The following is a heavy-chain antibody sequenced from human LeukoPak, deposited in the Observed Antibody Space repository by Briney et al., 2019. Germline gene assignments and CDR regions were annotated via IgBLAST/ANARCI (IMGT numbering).Heavy chain of an antibody. CDR3: ARSHGYSSSYFDY. D-gene: IGHD6-13*01. V-gene: IGHV3-21*01. CDR1: GFTFSSYS. Sequence: GGSLRLSCAASGFTFSSYSMNWLRQAPGKGLEWVSSISSSSSYIYYADSVKGRFTISRDNAKNSLYLQMNSLRAEDTAVYYCARSHGYSSSYFDYWGQGTLVTVSS. J-gene: IGHJ4*02. CDR2: ISSSSSYI.